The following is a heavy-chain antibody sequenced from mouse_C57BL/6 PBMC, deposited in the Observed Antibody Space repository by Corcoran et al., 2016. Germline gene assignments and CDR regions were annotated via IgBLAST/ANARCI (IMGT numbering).Heavy chain of an antibody. D-gene: IGHD1-1*01. V-gene: IGHV1-26*01. J-gene: IGHJ1*03. CDR3: SSAAGNNVVATGSFDV. CDR2: INPNNGGT. Sequence: EVQLQQSGPELVKPGASVKISGKASGCTLTDYYMNWVKQSHGRSLEGIGDINPNNGGTSYNQKFKGKATLTVNKSSSTAYMELRSLTSEDSAVYSCSSAAGNNVVATGSFDVWGTGTTVTVSS. CDR1: GCTLTDYY.